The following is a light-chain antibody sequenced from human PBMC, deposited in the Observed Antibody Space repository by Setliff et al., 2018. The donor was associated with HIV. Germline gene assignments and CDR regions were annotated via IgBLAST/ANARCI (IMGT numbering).Light chain of an antibody. V-gene: IGLV1-44*01. J-gene: IGLJ1*01. CDR3: AAWDDTLHGSV. CDR2: ANN. Sequence: QSALTQPPSASGTPGQRVTISCSGTFSNIGSNSVSWYQQPPGTAPKILISANNQRPSGVPDRFSGSKSGTSASLAIGGLQSDDEADYYCAAWDDTLHGSVFGAGTKVTVL. CDR1: FSNIGSNS.